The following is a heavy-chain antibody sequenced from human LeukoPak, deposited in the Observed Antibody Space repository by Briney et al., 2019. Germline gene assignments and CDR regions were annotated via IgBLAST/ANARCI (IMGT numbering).Heavy chain of an antibody. Sequence: PSETLSLTCTVSGGSISTSSYYWGWIRQPPGKGLEWIGSVYYSGSTYYNPSLKSRVTISVDTSKNQFSLKLSSVTAADTAVYYCARGFGVVINIDYWGQGTLVTVSS. V-gene: IGHV4-39*07. CDR1: GGSISTSSYY. J-gene: IGHJ4*02. CDR2: VYYSGST. CDR3: ARGFGVVINIDY. D-gene: IGHD3-3*01.